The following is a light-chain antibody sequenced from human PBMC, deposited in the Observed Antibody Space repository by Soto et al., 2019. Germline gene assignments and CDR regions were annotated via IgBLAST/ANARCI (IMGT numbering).Light chain of an antibody. CDR3: CSYAGNALVV. CDR2: DIS. J-gene: IGLJ2*01. CDR1: SSDVGGYNY. Sequence: QSALTQPRSVSGSPGQSVTISCTGTSSDVGGYNYVSWYQQHPGKAPKLMIYDISNWPSGVPDRFSGSKSGNTASLTISGLEAEDDADYYCCSYAGNALVVFGGGTKLTVL. V-gene: IGLV2-11*01.